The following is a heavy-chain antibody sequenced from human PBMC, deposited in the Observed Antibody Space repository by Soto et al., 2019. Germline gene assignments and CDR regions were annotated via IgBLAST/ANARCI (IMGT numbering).Heavy chain of an antibody. Sequence: GGSLRLSCAASGFTFSSYGMHWVRQAPGKGLEWVAVISYDGSNKYYADSVKGRFTISRDNSKNTLYLQMNSLRAEDTAVYYCAKGYSGYDGGLIDYWGQGTLVTVSS. V-gene: IGHV3-30*18. CDR2: ISYDGSNK. D-gene: IGHD5-12*01. CDR1: GFTFSSYG. J-gene: IGHJ4*02. CDR3: AKGYSGYDGGLIDY.